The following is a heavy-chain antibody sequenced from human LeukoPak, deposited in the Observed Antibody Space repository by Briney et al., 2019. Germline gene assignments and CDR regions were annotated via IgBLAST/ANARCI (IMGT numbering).Heavy chain of an antibody. J-gene: IGHJ4*02. CDR1: EFPFSSFA. CDR2: ISDTGGST. CDR3: ARPSEAYCGGDCYFGY. D-gene: IGHD2-21*02. V-gene: IGHV3-23*01. Sequence: PGGSLRLSCAATEFPFSSFAMSWVRQAPGKGLEWVSSISDTGGSTYHADPVKGRFTIARDNSKNTLYLQMNSLRAEDTAVYYCARPSEAYCGGDCYFGYWGQGTLVTVSS.